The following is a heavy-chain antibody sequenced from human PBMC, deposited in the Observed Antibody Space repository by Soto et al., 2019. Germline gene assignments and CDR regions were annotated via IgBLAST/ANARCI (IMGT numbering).Heavy chain of an antibody. CDR2: IIPLFGTA. V-gene: IGHV1-69*01. Sequence: QVQLVQSGAEVKKPGSSVKVSCKASGGTFSSYAITWVRQAPGQGLEWMGGIIPLFGTANYAQKFQGRVTITADESTSTASMELSSLRSEDTAVYYCARVPYYYGSGEYGMDVWGQGTTVTVSS. CDR3: ARVPYYYGSGEYGMDV. D-gene: IGHD3-10*01. J-gene: IGHJ6*02. CDR1: GGTFSSYA.